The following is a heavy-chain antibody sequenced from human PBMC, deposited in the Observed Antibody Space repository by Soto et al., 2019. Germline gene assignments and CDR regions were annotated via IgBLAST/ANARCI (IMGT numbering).Heavy chain of an antibody. J-gene: IGHJ4*02. D-gene: IGHD6-13*01. CDR1: GFTFSDYY. Sequence: QVQLVESGGGLVKPGGSLRLSCAASGFTFSDYYMSWIRQAPGKGLECVSYISSSSSYTNYADSVKGRFTISRDNAKNSLYLQMNSLRAEDTAVYYCARLGPSRYGSSSWYPLDYWGQGTLVTVSS. V-gene: IGHV3-11*05. CDR2: ISSSSSYT. CDR3: ARLGPSRYGSSSWYPLDY.